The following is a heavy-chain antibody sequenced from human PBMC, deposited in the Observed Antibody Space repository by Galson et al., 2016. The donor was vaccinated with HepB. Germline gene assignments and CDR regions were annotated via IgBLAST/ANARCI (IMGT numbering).Heavy chain of an antibody. V-gene: IGHV4-39*07. CDR3: ARFTRYQYNSSGYVWFDP. J-gene: IGHJ5*02. Sequence: SSYWMSWIRQPPGKGLEWIASINYAGRPYYNPSLKNRVTISVDTSNNQFSRKLTSMTAADTAVYFCARFTRYQYNSSGYVWFDPWGQGTLVTVSS. CDR1: SSYW. D-gene: IGHD3-22*01. CDR2: INYAGRP.